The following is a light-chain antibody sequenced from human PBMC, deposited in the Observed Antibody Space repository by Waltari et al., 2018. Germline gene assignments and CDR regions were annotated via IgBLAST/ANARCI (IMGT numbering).Light chain of an antibody. Sequence: QSALTQPASVSGSPGQSITISCTGTSSDVGGDNSVSWYQQHPGKAPKLMIYEVTHRPLGVSDRFSGSKSGNTASLTISWLQAGDEADYYCTSKRSITTIMFGGGTKLTVL. CDR3: TSKRSITTIM. J-gene: IGLJ3*02. CDR1: SSDVGGDNS. V-gene: IGLV2-14*01. CDR2: EVT.